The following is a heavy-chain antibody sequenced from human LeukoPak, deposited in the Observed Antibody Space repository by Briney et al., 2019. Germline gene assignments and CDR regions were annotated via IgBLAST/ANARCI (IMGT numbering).Heavy chain of an antibody. J-gene: IGHJ4*02. CDR1: GGSISSGDYY. Sequence: PSETLSLTCTVSGGSISSGDYYWSWIRQPPGKGLEWIGYIYYSGSTYYNPSLKSRVTISVDTSKNQFSLKLSSVTAADTAVYYCARWIVRGLVIRNYFDYWGQGTLVTVSS. V-gene: IGHV4-30-4*01. CDR2: IYYSGST. CDR3: ARWIVRGLVIRNYFDY. D-gene: IGHD3/OR15-3a*01.